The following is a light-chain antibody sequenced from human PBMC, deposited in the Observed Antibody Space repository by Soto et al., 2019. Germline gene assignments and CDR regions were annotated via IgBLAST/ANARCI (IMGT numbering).Light chain of an antibody. J-gene: IGKJ2*01. CDR1: QSIRSN. V-gene: IGKV3-15*01. CDR3: QQYNNWPLYT. Sequence: EIVMTQSPATLSVSPGERATLSCRASQSIRSNLAWYQQKPGQAPRLLIFGASTRANDIPARFSGSGTGTEFTLTISSLQSEDFAVYYCQQYNNWPLYTFGQGTKLEIK. CDR2: GAS.